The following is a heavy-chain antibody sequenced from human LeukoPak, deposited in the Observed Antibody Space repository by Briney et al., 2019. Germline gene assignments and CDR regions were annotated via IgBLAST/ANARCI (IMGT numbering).Heavy chain of an antibody. CDR3: AKDPSGYSYGNFDY. CDR2: LSSAVSNK. V-gene: IGHV3-30*18. D-gene: IGHD5-18*01. CDR1: VFTPRTYG. J-gene: IGHJ4*02. Sequence: RRTPRLSCAASVFTPRTYGLTWVRESPSQRLESVTVLSSAVSNKYYADAVKGRFTIARDNSMNTLYLQMNSLIAEDTAVYYCAKDPSGYSYGNFDYWGQGTLVTVSS.